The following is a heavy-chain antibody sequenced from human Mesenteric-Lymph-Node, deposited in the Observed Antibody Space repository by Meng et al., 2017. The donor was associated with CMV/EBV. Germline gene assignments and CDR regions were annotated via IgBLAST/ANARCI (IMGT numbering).Heavy chain of an antibody. V-gene: IGHV3-11*01. CDR3: GKGATRYSSSSRTFDP. D-gene: IGHD6-6*01. J-gene: IGHJ5*02. CDR2: ISSSGYTT. CDR1: GFTFSDYY. Sequence: GGSLRLSCAASGFTFSDYYMSWIRQAPGKGLEWVSYISSSGYTTQYADSVMGRFTISRDNAKNSLFLHMDSLRVEDTALYYCGKGATRYSSSSRTFDPWGQGTLVTVSS.